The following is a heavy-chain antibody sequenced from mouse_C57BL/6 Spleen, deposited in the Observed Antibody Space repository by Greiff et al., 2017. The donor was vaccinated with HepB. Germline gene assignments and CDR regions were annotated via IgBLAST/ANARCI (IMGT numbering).Heavy chain of an antibody. V-gene: IGHV1-22*01. Sequence: VQLQQSGPELVKPGASVKMSCKASGYTFTDYNMHWVKQSHGKSLEWIGYINPNNGGTSYNQKFKGKATLTVNKSSSTAYMELRSLTSEDSAVYYCARSNYDYGNYFDNWGQGTTLTVSS. CDR2: INPNNGGT. CDR3: ARSNYDYGNYFDN. D-gene: IGHD2-4*01. CDR1: GYTFTDYN. J-gene: IGHJ2*01.